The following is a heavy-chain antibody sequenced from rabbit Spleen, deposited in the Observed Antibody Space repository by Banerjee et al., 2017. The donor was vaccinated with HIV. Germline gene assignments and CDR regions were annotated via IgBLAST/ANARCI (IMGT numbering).Heavy chain of an antibody. D-gene: IGHD4-2*01. CDR2: IYGTT. V-gene: IGHV1S45*01. J-gene: IGHJ3*01. CDR1: GFTLSSYY. CDR3: ARDIYAAPL. Sequence: QEQLEESGGDLVKPGASLTLTCTASGFTLSSYYMCWVRQAPGKGPEWIGCIYGTTYYASWAKGRFTISKTSSTTVTLQMTSLTVADTATYFCARDIYAAPLWGPGPLVTVS.